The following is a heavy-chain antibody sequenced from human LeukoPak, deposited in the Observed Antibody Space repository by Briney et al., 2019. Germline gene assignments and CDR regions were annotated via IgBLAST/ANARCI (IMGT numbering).Heavy chain of an antibody. CDR3: ARPARSCSGGSCHTLYFDY. J-gene: IGHJ4*02. D-gene: IGHD2-15*01. Sequence: SVKFPCKASGGTFSSYAISWVRQAPGQGLEWMGRIIPIFGTANYAQKFQGRVTITTDESTSTAYMELSSLRSEDTAVYYCARPARSCSGGSCHTLYFDYWGQGTLVTVSS. V-gene: IGHV1-69*05. CDR1: GGTFSSYA. CDR2: IIPIFGTA.